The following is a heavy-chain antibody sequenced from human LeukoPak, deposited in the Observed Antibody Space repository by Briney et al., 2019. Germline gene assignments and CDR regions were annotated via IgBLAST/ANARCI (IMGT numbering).Heavy chain of an antibody. CDR2: TYYRSKWYN. CDR3: ARETIRITMVRGVITENWFDP. CDR1: GDSVSSNSAA. V-gene: IGHV6-1*01. J-gene: IGHJ5*02. Sequence: SQTLSLTCAISGDSVSSNSAAWNWIRQSPSRGLEWLGRTYYRSKWYNDYAVSVKSRITINPDTSKNQFSLQLNSVTPEDTAVYYCARETIRITMVRGVITENWFDPWGHGTLVTVSS. D-gene: IGHD3-10*01.